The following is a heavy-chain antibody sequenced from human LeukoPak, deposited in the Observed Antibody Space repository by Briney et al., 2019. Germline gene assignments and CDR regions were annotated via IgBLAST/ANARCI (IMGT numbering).Heavy chain of an antibody. CDR3: ARGWKNYYYDSSGTPGWFDP. D-gene: IGHD3-22*01. CDR2: INHSGST. J-gene: IGHJ5*02. V-gene: IGHV4-34*01. CDR1: GVSITSHY. Sequence: SETLSLTCILSGVSITSHYWSWIRQPPGKGLEWIGEINHSGSTNYNPSLKSRVTISVDTSKNQFSLKLSSVTAADTAVYYCARGWKNYYYDSSGTPGWFDPWGQGTLVTVSS.